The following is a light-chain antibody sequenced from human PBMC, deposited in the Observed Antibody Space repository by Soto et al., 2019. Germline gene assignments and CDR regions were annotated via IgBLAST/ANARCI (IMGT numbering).Light chain of an antibody. CDR3: LQHYSFPRT. V-gene: IGKV4-1*01. Sequence: DIVMTQSPDSLAVSLGERATINYKSSQSVLFSAKNRNYLSWYQQQTGQPPKLLIYWASTRESGVPDRISGSGSGTNFTLTISRLQAEDVAVYYCLQHYSFPRTFGQGTKVEI. CDR2: WAS. CDR1: QSVLFSAKNRNY. J-gene: IGKJ1*01.